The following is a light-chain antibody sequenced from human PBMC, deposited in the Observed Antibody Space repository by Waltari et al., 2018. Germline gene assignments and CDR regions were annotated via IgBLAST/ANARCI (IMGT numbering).Light chain of an antibody. CDR1: SSNIGRKP. CDR2: YGD. J-gene: IGLJ2*01. Sequence: QSVLTQPPSVSGAPRERVTISCSGSSSNIGRKPVEWYQQLPGRAPKLVIRYGDLCPSGVSDRCSGSKSGTSASLAISGRQSEDEADYYWAAWDDSLNGPVFGGGTKLTVL. CDR3: AAWDDSLNGPV. V-gene: IGLV1-36*01.